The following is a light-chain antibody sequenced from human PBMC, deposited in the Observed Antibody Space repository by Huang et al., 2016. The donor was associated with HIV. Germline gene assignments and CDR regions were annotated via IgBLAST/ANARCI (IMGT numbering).Light chain of an antibody. CDR2: GAS. Sequence: DIQVTQSPSSLSVYVGDRVSITCRAAYNSDNYLYWYQHKPGKAPILLIYGASSLQSVFPSRISSGASGTYFTLSISMLQPEDSANYYYQQAHSTPWTFGQGTKVEIK. J-gene: IGKJ1*01. CDR3: QQAHSTPWT. V-gene: IGKV1-39*01. CDR1: YNSDNY.